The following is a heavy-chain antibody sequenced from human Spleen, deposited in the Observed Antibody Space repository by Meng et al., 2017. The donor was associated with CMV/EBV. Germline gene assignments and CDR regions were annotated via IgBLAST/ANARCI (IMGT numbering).Heavy chain of an antibody. V-gene: IGHV1-69*05. CDR1: GGTFSSYA. CDR3: ARRTFYYDSNGYLGYAFDI. CDR2: IIPIFGTA. J-gene: IGHJ3*02. Sequence: SVKVSCKASGGTFSSYAISWVRQAPGQGLEWMGGIIPIFGTANYAQKFQGRVTITTDESTSTAYMELSSLRSEDTAVYYCARRTFYYDSNGYLGYAFDIWGQGAWVTVSS. D-gene: IGHD3-22*01.